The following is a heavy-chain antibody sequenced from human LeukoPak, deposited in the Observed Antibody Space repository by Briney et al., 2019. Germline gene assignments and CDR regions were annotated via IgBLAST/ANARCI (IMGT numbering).Heavy chain of an antibody. J-gene: IGHJ6*02. V-gene: IGHV4-59*01. CDR1: GGSISSYY. CDR3: ARSRVEDIVVVPAAPSYYYYYGMDV. Sequence: PSETLSLTCTVSGGSISSYYWSWIRQPPGKGLEWIGYIYYSGSTNYNPSLKSRVTISVDTSKNQFSLKLSSVTAADTAVYYCARSRVEDIVVVPAAPSYYYYYGMDVWGQGTTVTVSS. CDR2: IYYSGST. D-gene: IGHD2-2*01.